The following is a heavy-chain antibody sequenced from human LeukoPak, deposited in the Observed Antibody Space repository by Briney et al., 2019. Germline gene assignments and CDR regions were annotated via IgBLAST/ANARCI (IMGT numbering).Heavy chain of an antibody. CDR2: INHTGST. Sequence: SETLSHTCGFYGESFSDYYWGWIRQPPGKGLEWIGEINHTGSTNYNPSLKSRVTISVDTSRNQFSLRLTSVTAADTAVYYCARGRSLHYFDYWGQGTLVTVSS. J-gene: IGHJ4*02. V-gene: IGHV4-34*01. CDR1: GESFSDYY. CDR3: ARGRSLHYFDY.